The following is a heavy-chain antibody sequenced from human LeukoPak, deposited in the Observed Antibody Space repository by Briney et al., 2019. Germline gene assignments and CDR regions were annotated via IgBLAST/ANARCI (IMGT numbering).Heavy chain of an antibody. D-gene: IGHD5-12*01. V-gene: IGHV3-53*01. CDR3: ARGNRYSGYDY. CDR1: GFTVSSNY. J-gene: IGHJ4*02. CDR2: IYSGEHI. Sequence: GGSLRLSCAASGFTVSSNYMSWVRQAPGKGLEWVSVIYSGEHINYADSVKGRFAISRDNPKNSLYLQMNSLRADDTAVYYCARGNRYSGYDYWGQGTLVTVSS.